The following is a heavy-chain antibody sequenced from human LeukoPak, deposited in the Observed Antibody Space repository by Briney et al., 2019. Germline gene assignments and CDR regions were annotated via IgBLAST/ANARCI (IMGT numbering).Heavy chain of an antibody. V-gene: IGHV3-23*01. CDR1: GFTFSSYA. CDR2: ISGSGGST. D-gene: IGHD5-12*01. Sequence: GGSLRLSCAASGFTFSSYAMSWVRQAPGKGLEWVSAISGSGGSTYYADSVKGRFTISRDNVKNSLYLQMNSLRVEDTAVYYCARARGGYDLDYWGQGTLVTVSS. J-gene: IGHJ4*02. CDR3: ARARGGYDLDY.